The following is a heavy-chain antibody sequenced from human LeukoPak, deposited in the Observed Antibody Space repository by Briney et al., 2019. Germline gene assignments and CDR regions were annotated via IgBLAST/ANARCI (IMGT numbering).Heavy chain of an antibody. CDR1: GFTLSSYW. J-gene: IGHJ3*02. CDR2: IKEDGSEK. Sequence: GGSLRLSCAASGFTLSSYWMGWVRQAPGKGLEWVANIKEDGSEKYYVDSVKGRFTISRDNAKNSPYLHMNSLTAEDTAMYYCARDWVAGVPFDAFDIWGQGTMVSVSS. V-gene: IGHV3-7*03. CDR3: ARDWVAGVPFDAFDI. D-gene: IGHD3-10*01.